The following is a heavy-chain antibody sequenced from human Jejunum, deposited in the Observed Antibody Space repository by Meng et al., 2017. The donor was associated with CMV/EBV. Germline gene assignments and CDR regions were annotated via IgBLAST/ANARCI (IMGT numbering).Heavy chain of an antibody. Sequence: FTFDDYAMHWVRQAPGKGLEWVSGISWNSGRVDYAESEKGRFTISRDNVKNSLFLEMNSLRPEDTAFYYCAKPLSPYDLWSGTDFWGQGTLVTVSS. D-gene: IGHD3-3*01. J-gene: IGHJ4*02. CDR3: AKPLSPYDLWSGTDF. CDR2: ISWNSGRV. V-gene: IGHV3-9*01. CDR1: FTFDDYA.